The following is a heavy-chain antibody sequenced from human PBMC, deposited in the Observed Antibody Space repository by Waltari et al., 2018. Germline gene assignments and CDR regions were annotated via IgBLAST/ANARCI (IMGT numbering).Heavy chain of an antibody. J-gene: IGHJ4*02. CDR1: GFTFSAPY. CDR3: VRLAATGSPYFDS. V-gene: IGHV3-72*01. Sequence: EVHLVESGGGLVQPGGSLRLSCVASGFTFSAPYMDWVRQAPGKGLEWVGHIRNKANSYSTEHAASVKGRFTISRDDSKDSLYLQMNSLEIEDTGVYYCVRLAATGSPYFDSWGQGTLVTVSS. CDR2: IRNKANSYST. D-gene: IGHD6-13*01.